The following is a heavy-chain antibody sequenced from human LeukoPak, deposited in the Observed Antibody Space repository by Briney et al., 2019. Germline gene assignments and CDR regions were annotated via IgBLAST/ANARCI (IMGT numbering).Heavy chain of an antibody. V-gene: IGHV3-23*01. D-gene: IGHD6-19*01. J-gene: IGHJ4*02. CDR3: AKDLSVWRQWPSRSFDY. CDR2: ISGSGGST. CDR1: GFTFSSYA. Sequence: TGGSRRLSCAASGFTFSSYAMSWVRQAPGKGLEWVSAISGSGGSTYYADSVKGRFTISRDNSKNTLYLQMNSLRAEDTAVYYCAKDLSVWRQWPSRSFDYWGQGTLVTVSS.